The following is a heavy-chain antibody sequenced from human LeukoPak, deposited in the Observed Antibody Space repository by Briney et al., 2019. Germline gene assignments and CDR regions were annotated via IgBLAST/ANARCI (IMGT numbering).Heavy chain of an antibody. CDR1: GLTFSSYS. V-gene: IGHV3-21*01. J-gene: IGHJ4*02. CDR2: ISSSSSYI. D-gene: IGHD7-27*01. Sequence: PGGSLRLSCAASGLTFSSYSMNWVRRAPGKGLEWVSSISSSSSYIYYADSVKGRFTISRDNAKNSLYLQMNSLRAEDTAVYYCAREGLLTGADYWGQGTLVTVSS. CDR3: AREGLLTGADY.